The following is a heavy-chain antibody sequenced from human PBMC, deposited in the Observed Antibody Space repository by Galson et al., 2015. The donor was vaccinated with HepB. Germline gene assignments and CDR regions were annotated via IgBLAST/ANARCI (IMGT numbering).Heavy chain of an antibody. D-gene: IGHD3-3*01. V-gene: IGHV3-74*01. J-gene: IGHJ4*02. CDR1: GFTFSSYW. CDR2: INSDGSST. Sequence: RLSCAASGFTFSSYWMHWVRQAPGKGLVWVSRINSDGSSTSYADSVKGRFTISRDNAKNTLYLQMNSLRAEDTAVYYCARSTPTSTIPRFLDPTTLEYYFDYWGQGTLVTVSS. CDR3: ARSTPTSTIPRFLDPTTLEYYFDY.